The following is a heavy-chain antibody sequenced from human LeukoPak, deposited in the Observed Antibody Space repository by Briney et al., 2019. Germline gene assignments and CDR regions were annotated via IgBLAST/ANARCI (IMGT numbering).Heavy chain of an antibody. CDR3: ARVGGLGLEYFDY. Sequence: KPSETLSLTCAVSGGSISSSNWWSWVRQPPGQGLGWIGEIYHSGSTNYNPSLKSRVTISVDKSKNQFSLKLSSVTAADTAVYYCARVGGLGLEYFDYWGQGTLVTVSS. V-gene: IGHV4-4*02. D-gene: IGHD3-3*01. J-gene: IGHJ4*02. CDR1: GGSISSSNW. CDR2: IYHSGST.